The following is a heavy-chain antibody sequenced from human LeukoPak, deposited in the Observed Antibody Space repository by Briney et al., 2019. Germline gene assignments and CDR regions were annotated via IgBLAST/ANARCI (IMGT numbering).Heavy chain of an antibody. D-gene: IGHD2-15*01. Sequence: SVKVSCKASGGTFSSYAISWVRQAPGQGLEWMGGIIPIFGTANYAQKFQGRVTITADESTSTAYMELSSLRPEDTAVYYCARDNGGSWVVDAFDIWGQGTMVTVSS. CDR3: ARDNGGSWVVDAFDI. CDR2: IIPIFGTA. J-gene: IGHJ3*02. V-gene: IGHV1-69*13. CDR1: GGTFSSYA.